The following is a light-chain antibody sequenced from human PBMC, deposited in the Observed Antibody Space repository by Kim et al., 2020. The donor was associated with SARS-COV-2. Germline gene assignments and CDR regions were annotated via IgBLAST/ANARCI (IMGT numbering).Light chain of an antibody. Sequence: ASVEAKVTITCRASQGLVDSLVWYQQKPGKAPKLLIYAVSTLYFGVPSRFSASGSGTEFTLTISGLQPDDFATYFCQQFTKYYWSFGQGTKVDIK. V-gene: IGKV1-9*01. J-gene: IGKJ1*01. CDR2: AVS. CDR1: QGLVDS. CDR3: QQFTKYYWS.